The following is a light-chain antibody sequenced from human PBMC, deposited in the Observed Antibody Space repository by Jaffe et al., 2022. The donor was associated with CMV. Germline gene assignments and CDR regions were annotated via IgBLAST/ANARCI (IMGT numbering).Light chain of an antibody. CDR2: AAS. J-gene: IGKJ1*01. V-gene: IGKV1-17*03. CDR3: LQRKTYPWT. Sequence: DIQMTQSPSSMSASVGDRVTITCRASQGISDSLAWFQQKPGKVPNRLIYAASRLQSGVPSRFSGSGSGTEFTLTINNLQPDDVATYYCLQRKTYPWTFGQGTKVEI. CDR1: QGISDS.